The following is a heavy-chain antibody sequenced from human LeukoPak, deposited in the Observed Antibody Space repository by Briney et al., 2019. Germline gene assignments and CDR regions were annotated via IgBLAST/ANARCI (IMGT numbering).Heavy chain of an antibody. V-gene: IGHV4-34*01. CDR1: GGSFSGYY. CDR3: APRKIRFLASRGAFDI. D-gene: IGHD3-3*01. Sequence: PSETLSLTCAVYGGSFSGYYWSWIRQPPGKGLEWIGEINHSGSTNYNPSLKSRVTISVDTSKNQFSLKLSSVTAADTAVYYCAPRKIRFLASRGAFDIWGQGTMVTVSS. J-gene: IGHJ3*02. CDR2: INHSGST.